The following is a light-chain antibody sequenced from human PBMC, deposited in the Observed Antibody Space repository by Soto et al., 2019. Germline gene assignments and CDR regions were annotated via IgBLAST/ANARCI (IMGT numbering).Light chain of an antibody. CDR3: QQYYRQAT. CDR2: MAS. Sequence: DIQMTQSPSTLSASVGDRVTITCRASQSITNWLAWYQQKPGKAPKPLIYMASSLESGVPSRFSGSGGGTEFTLTIRSLQPDDLATYYCQQYYRQATFGQGTKVEIK. V-gene: IGKV1-5*03. CDR1: QSITNW. J-gene: IGKJ1*01.